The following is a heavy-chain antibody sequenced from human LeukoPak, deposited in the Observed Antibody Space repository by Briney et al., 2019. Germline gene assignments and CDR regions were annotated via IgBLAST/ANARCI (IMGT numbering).Heavy chain of an antibody. Sequence: SVKVSCKASGGTFSSYAISWVRQAPGQGLEWMGRIIPILGIANYAQKFQGRVTITADKSTSTAYMELSSLRSEDTAVYYCARDSWFGESDYYYYYGMGVWGQGTTVTVSS. CDR3: ARDSWFGESDYYYYYGMGV. V-gene: IGHV1-69*04. D-gene: IGHD3-10*01. J-gene: IGHJ6*02. CDR2: IIPILGIA. CDR1: GGTFSSYA.